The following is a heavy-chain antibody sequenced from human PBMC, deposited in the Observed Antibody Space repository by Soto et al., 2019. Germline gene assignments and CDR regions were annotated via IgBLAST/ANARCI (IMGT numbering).Heavy chain of an antibody. Sequence: GESLKISCKGSGYSFTSYWIGWVRQMPGKGLEWMGIIYPGDSDTRYSPSFQGQVTISADKSITTAYLHWTSLEASDTAMYYCSGHTGITIQYYRGQGTLVTVSS. J-gene: IGHJ4*02. CDR1: GYSFTSYW. V-gene: IGHV5-51*01. CDR2: IYPGDSDT. CDR3: SGHTGITIQYY. D-gene: IGHD3-3*01.